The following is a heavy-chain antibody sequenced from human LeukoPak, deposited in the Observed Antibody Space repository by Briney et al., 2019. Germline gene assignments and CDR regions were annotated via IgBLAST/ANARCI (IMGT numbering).Heavy chain of an antibody. J-gene: IGHJ4*02. Sequence: SVKVSCKASGGTFSSYAISWVRQAPGQGLEWMGRIIPIFGTANYAQKFQGRVTITTDESTSTAYMELSSLRSEDTAVYYCARSIAARPSYFDYWGQGTLVTVSS. CDR2: IIPIFGTA. V-gene: IGHV1-69*05. CDR1: GGTFSSYA. D-gene: IGHD6-6*01. CDR3: ARSIAARPSYFDY.